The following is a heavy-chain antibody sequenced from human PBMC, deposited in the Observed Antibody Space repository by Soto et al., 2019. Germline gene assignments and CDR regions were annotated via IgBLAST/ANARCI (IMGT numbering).Heavy chain of an antibody. J-gene: IGHJ4*02. CDR2: IYYSGST. CDR1: GGSISSGGYY. V-gene: IGHV4-31*03. CDR3: ASSGYSYGPNPLLY. D-gene: IGHD5-18*01. Sequence: QVQLQESGPGLVKPSQTLSLTCTVSGGSISSGGYYWSWIRQHPGKGLEWIGYIYYSGSTYYNPSLKSRVTLSVDPSKNHFSLTLRSVTAADTAVYYCASSGYSYGPNPLLYWGQGTLVTVSS.